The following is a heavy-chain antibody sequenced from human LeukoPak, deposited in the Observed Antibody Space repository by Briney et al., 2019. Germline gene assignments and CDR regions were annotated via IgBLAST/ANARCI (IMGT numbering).Heavy chain of an antibody. CDR3: ARSVDTAMVTPGYYFDY. J-gene: IGHJ4*02. CDR2: IYYSGST. V-gene: IGHV4-59*01. Sequence: SETLSLTCTVSGGSISSYYWSWIRQPPGKGLEWIGYIYYSGSTNYNPSLKSRVIISVDTSKNQFSLKLSSVTAADTAVYYCARSVDTAMVTPGYYFDYWGQGTLVTVSS. D-gene: IGHD5-18*01. CDR1: GGSISSYY.